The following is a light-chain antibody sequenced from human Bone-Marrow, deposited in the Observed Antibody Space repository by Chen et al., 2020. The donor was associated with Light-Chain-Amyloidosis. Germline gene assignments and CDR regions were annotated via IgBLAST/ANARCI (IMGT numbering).Light chain of an antibody. Sequence: EIVLTQSPGTLSLSPGEGANLSCRASQTISSNYLTWYQQKFGQAPRLLIYGSSSRATGIPDRFTGSESGTDFTLTINRLEPEDFAMYYCQQYGTSPLTFGGGTKVGIK. CDR1: QTISSNY. V-gene: IGKV3-20*01. J-gene: IGKJ4*01. CDR3: QQYGTSPLT. CDR2: GSS.